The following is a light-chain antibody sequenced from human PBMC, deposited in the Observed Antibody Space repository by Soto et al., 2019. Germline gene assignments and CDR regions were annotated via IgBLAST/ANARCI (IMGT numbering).Light chain of an antibody. CDR3: QQYTSYSWT. V-gene: IGKV1-5*01. CDR2: DAS. CDR1: QSINSW. J-gene: IGKJ1*01. Sequence: DIQMTQSPSTLSASVVYIVTITCRASQSINSWLAWYQQKPGKAPQILIYDASTLKSGVPSRFSASGSGTEFTLIISSLQPDDFATYYCQQYTSYSWTFGQGTKVDIK.